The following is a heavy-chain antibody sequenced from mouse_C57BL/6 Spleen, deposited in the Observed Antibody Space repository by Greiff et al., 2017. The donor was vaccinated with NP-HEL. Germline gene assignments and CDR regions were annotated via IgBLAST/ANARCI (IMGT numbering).Heavy chain of an antibody. Sequence: EVKLVESGGDLVKPGGSLKLSCAASGFTFSSYGMSWVRQTPDKRLEWVATISSGGSYTSYPDSVKGRFPISRDNAKNTLYLQMSSLKSEDTAMYYCARPYYSNGSYYAMDYWGQGTSVTVSS. J-gene: IGHJ4*01. CDR1: GFTFSSYG. V-gene: IGHV5-6*01. D-gene: IGHD2-5*01. CDR3: ARPYYSNGSYYAMDY. CDR2: ISSGGSYT.